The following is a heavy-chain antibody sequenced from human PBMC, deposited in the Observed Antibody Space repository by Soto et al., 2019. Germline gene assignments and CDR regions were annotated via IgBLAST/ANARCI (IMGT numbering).Heavy chain of an antibody. J-gene: IGHJ6*02. V-gene: IGHV1-2*04. CDR2: INPNSGGT. CDR1: GYTFTGYY. CDR3: ARERILSYYYYGMDV. D-gene: IGHD2-8*01. Sequence: ASVKVSCKASGYTFTGYYMHWVRQAPGQGLEWMGWINPNSGGTNYAQKFQGWVTMTRDTSISTAYMELSRLRSDDTAVYYCARERILSYYYYGMDVWGQGTTVTVSS.